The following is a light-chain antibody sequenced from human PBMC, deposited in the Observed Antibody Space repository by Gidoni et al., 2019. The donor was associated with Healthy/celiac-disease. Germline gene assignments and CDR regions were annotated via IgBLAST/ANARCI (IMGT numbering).Light chain of an antibody. CDR1: QSVSSN. J-gene: IGKJ2*01. Sequence: EVVITQSPSTLSVSAGERATLSCSASQSVSSNLAWYQQKPGQAPRPLIYGASTRATGIPARFSGSGSGTEFTLNISRLQSEDFAVYYCQQYNNWPPMYTFGQGTKLEIK. CDR3: QQYNNWPPMYT. V-gene: IGKV3-15*01. CDR2: GAS.